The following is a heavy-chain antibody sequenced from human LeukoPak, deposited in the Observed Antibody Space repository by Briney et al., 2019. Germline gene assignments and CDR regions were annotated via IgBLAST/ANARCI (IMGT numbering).Heavy chain of an antibody. Sequence: ASVKVSCKVSGYTLTELSMHWVRQAPGKGLEWMGGFDPEDGETIYAQKFQGRVTITADESTSTAYMELSSLRSEDTAVYYCARATRYDSSWFDPWGQGTLVTVSS. CDR3: ARATRYDSSWFDP. V-gene: IGHV1-24*01. CDR1: GYTLTELS. CDR2: FDPEDGET. J-gene: IGHJ5*02. D-gene: IGHD3-22*01.